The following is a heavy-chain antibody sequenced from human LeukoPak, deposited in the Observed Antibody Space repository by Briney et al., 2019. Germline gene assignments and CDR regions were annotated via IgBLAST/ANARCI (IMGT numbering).Heavy chain of an antibody. CDR2: TWYDGSNK. CDR1: GFTFSSYG. V-gene: IGHV3-33*03. J-gene: IGHJ4*02. D-gene: IGHD3-10*01. CDR3: ATDHYYGSGSYYKGEPFDY. Sequence: PGGSLRLSCAASGFTFSSYGMHWVRQAPGKGLEWVAVTWYDGSNKYYADSVKGRLTISRDNSKSTLYLQMNSLRAEDTAVYYCATDHYYGSGSYYKGEPFDYWGQGALVTVSS.